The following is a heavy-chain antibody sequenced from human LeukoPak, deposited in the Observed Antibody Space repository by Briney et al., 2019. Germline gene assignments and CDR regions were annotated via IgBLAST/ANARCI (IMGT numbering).Heavy chain of an antibody. D-gene: IGHD6-19*01. CDR1: GYTFTSYG. V-gene: IGHV1-18*01. CDR2: ISAYNGNT. CDR3: ARETSGIAVAQSSRKFDY. J-gene: IGHJ4*02. Sequence: ASVKVSCKASGYTFTSYGISWVRQAPGQGLEWMGWISAYNGNTNYAQKLQGRVTMTTDTSTSTAYMELRSLRSDDTAVYYCARETSGIAVAQSSRKFDYWGQGTLVTVSS.